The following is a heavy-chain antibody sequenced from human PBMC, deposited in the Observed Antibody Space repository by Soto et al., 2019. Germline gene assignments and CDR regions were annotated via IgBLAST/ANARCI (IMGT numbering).Heavy chain of an antibody. Sequence: VGSLRLSCAASGFTVSSNYMSWVRQAPGKGLEWVSVIYSGGSTYYADSVKGRFTISRDNSKNTLYLQMNSLRAEDTAVYYCARAPGITGTTMFDYWGQGTLVTVSS. V-gene: IGHV3-53*01. CDR3: ARAPGITGTTMFDY. CDR1: GFTVSSNY. J-gene: IGHJ4*02. CDR2: IYSGGST. D-gene: IGHD1-7*01.